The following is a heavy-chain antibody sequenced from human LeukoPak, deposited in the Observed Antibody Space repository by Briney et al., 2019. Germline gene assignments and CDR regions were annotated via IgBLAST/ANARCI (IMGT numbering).Heavy chain of an antibody. CDR3: ARGIYSSGWYILGAFDI. V-gene: IGHV4-61*05. J-gene: IGHJ3*02. CDR1: GGSISSISYY. CDR2: IYYSGST. Sequence: SETLSLTCTVSGGSISSISYYWGWIRQPPGKGLEWIGYIYYSGSTNYNPSLKSRVTISVDTPKNQFSLKLSSVTAADTAVYYCARGIYSSGWYILGAFDIWGQGTMVTVSS. D-gene: IGHD6-19*01.